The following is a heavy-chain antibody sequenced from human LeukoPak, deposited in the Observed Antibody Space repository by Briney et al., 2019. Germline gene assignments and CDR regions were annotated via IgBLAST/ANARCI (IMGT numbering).Heavy chain of an antibody. CDR1: GFTFSSYA. Sequence: PGGSLRLSCAASGFTFSSYAMSWVRRAPGKGLEWVSTISGSGSTYYAESVKGRFTISRDNSKSTLYMRMNSLRVDDTGVYYCYYEGYWGQGTLVTVSS. J-gene: IGHJ4*02. CDR3: YYEGY. D-gene: IGHD3-16*01. V-gene: IGHV3-23*01. CDR2: ISGSGST.